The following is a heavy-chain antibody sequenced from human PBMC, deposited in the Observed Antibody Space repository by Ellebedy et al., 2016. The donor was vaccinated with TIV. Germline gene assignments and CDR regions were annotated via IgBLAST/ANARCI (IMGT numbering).Heavy chain of an antibody. CDR2: ISGSGGST. D-gene: IGHD3-10*01. J-gene: IGHJ4*02. Sequence: GGSLRLXXAASGFPFSTYAMSWVRQAPGKGLEWVSTISGSGGSTYYADSVKGRFTISRDNSKNTLYLQMNSLRAEDTAVYYCARDPRFGYYASVRPSFDYWGQGTLVTVSS. V-gene: IGHV3-23*01. CDR3: ARDPRFGYYASVRPSFDY. CDR1: GFPFSTYA.